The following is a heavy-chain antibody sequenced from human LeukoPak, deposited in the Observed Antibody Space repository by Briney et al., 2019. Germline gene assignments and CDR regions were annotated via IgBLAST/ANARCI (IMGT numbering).Heavy chain of an antibody. D-gene: IGHD3-3*01. J-gene: IGHJ4*02. Sequence: ASVKVSCKASGYTFTSYDINWVRQATGQGLEWMGWINPNSGGTNYAQKFQGRVTMTRDTSISTAYMELSRLRSDDTAVYYCARDPRQITIFGVVRGGADYWGQGTLVTVSS. CDR2: INPNSGGT. V-gene: IGHV1-2*02. CDR1: GYTFTSYD. CDR3: ARDPRQITIFGVVRGGADY.